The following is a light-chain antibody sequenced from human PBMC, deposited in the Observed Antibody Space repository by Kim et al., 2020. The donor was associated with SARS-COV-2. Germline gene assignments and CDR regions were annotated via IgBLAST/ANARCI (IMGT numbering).Light chain of an antibody. CDR1: QSVLYSSNNKNH. CDR3: QQYYSTPHT. Sequence: DIVMTQSPDSLVVSLGERAAINCKSSQSVLYSSNNKNHLAWYQRKPGQPPKLLIYWASTRQSGVPDRFSGSGSGTDFTLTVSSLQAEDAAVYYCQQYYSTPHTFGQGTKLEI. V-gene: IGKV4-1*01. CDR2: WAS. J-gene: IGKJ2*01.